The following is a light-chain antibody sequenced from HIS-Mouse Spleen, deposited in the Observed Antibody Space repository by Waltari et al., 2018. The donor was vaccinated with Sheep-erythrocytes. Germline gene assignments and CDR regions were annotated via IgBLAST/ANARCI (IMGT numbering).Light chain of an antibody. J-gene: IGLJ1*01. CDR3: CSYAGSYNHV. CDR1: SSDVGGYNY. V-gene: IGLV2-11*01. Sequence: QSALTQPRSVSGSPGQSVTISCTGTSSDVGGYNYVSWYQKHPGKAPKLTVYDVSRRPSGVPDSFSGSKAGNTASLTISGRQAEDEADYYCCSYAGSYNHVFATGTKVTVL. CDR2: DVS.